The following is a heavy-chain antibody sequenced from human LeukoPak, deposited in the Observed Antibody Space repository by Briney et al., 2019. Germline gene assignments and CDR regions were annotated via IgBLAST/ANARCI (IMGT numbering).Heavy chain of an antibody. CDR1: GYSFTSYW. D-gene: IGHD1-14*01. V-gene: IGHV5-51*01. CDR3: ARQKNTGEAYYYYGMDV. J-gene: IGHJ6*02. CDR2: IYPGDSDT. Sequence: GESLKISCKGSGYSFTSYWIGWVRQMPGKGLEWMGIIYPGDSDTRYSPSFQGQVTISADKSISTASLQWSSLKASDTAMYYCARQKNTGEAYYYYGMDVWGQGTTVTVSS.